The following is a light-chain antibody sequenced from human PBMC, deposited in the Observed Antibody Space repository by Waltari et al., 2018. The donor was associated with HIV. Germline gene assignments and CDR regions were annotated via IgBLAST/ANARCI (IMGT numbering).Light chain of an antibody. CDR1: SSNIGHTA. CDR2: YDD. J-gene: IGLJ1*01. CDR3: AAWDDYLNGYV. Sequence: QSVLTQPPSVPDAPRQRVTISCSGSSSNIGHTAVNWYQQVPGKAPKLLIYYDDLLSSGVSDRFSGSKSGTSASLAIRGLQSEDEAEYYCAAWDDYLNGYVFGSGTKVTVL. V-gene: IGLV1-36*01.